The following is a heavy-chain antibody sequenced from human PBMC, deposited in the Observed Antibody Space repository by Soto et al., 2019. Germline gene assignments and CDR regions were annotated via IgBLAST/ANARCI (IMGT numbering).Heavy chain of an antibody. V-gene: IGHV3-53*01. D-gene: IGHD3-10*01. CDR2: IYSGGST. Sequence: GGSLRLSCAASGFTVSSNYMSWVRQAPGKGLEWVSVIYSGGSTYYADSVKGRFTISRDNSKNTLYLQMNSLRAEDTAVYYCAKRASGSYFDYWSQGSLVTVPQ. J-gene: IGHJ4*02. CDR3: AKRASGSYFDY. CDR1: GFTVSSNY.